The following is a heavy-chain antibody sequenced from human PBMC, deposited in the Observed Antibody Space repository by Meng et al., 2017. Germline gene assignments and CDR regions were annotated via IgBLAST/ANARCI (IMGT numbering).Heavy chain of an antibody. Sequence: LLHAGAEAITLGCAVKGPCKAFGGTSSSYAMSWVRQAPGQGREWMGGIIPIFGPVNYAQKFQGRVTITADESTSTAYMELSSLRSEDTAVYYCASPKIGRRGSLDYWGQGTLVTVSS. CDR3: ASPKIGRRGSLDY. D-gene: IGHD3-16*01. CDR2: IIPIFGPV. CDR1: GGTSSSYA. V-gene: IGHV1-69*01. J-gene: IGHJ4*02.